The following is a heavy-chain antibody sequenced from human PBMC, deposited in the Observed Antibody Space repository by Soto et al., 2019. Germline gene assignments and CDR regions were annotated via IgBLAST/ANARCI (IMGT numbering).Heavy chain of an antibody. D-gene: IGHD3-10*01. Sequence: QVQLQESGPGLVKPSQTLSLTCTVSGGSISSGGYYWSWIRQHPGKGLEWIGYIYYSGNTYHNPSLNTRVTVSLDTSKSQFSLKLTSVTAADTAVYYCATGVTMVRGADCFDPWGLGTLVTVSS. CDR2: IYYSGNT. J-gene: IGHJ5*02. V-gene: IGHV4-31*03. CDR3: ATGVTMVRGADCFDP. CDR1: GGSISSGGYY.